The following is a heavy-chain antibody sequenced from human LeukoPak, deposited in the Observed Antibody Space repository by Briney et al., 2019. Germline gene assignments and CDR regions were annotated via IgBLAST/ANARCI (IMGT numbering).Heavy chain of an antibody. Sequence: GGSLRLSCAASGFTFSSYAMNWVRQAPGKGLEWVSVISSGGTTYYSDSVKGRFTISRDNAKNSVYLQMNSLRAEDTAVYYCAGSSGWLFDYWGQGTLVAVSS. CDR1: GFTFSSYA. CDR3: AGSSGWLFDY. V-gene: IGHV3-69-1*01. J-gene: IGHJ4*02. CDR2: ISSGGTT. D-gene: IGHD6-19*01.